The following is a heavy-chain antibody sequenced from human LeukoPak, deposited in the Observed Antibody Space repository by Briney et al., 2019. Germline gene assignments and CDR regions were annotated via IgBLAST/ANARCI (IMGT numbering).Heavy chain of an antibody. D-gene: IGHD2-15*01. V-gene: IGHV4-39*07. CDR1: GGSISSSSYY. CDR3: VQNQGYCSGGTCSFRFDP. CDR2: IYYSGST. Sequence: KPWETLSLTCTVSGGSISSSSYYWGWIRQPPGKGLEWIGRIYYSGSTNYNPSLKSRVTISLGTSKNQFSLKLSSLTAADTAVYYCVQNQGYCSGGTCSFRFDPWGQGTLVTVSS. J-gene: IGHJ5*02.